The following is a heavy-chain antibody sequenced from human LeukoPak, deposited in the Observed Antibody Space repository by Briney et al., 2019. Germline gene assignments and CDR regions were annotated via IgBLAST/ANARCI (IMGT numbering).Heavy chain of an antibody. J-gene: IGHJ4*02. D-gene: IGHD5-18*01. CDR2: IWYDGSHQ. V-gene: IGHV3-33*01. CDR3: ARGGGRSFGNLDY. Sequence: PGGSLRLSCAASGFTFRSYGMHWVRQAPGKGLDCVAVIWYDGSHQYYADSVKGRFTISRDNSKNTQYLQMNSLRVEDTAVYYCARGGGRSFGNLDYWGQGTLVTVSS. CDR1: GFTFRSYG.